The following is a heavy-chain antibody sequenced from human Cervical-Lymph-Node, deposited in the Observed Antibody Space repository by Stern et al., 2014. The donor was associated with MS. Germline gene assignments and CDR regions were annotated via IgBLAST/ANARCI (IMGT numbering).Heavy chain of an antibody. CDR1: GGSVSSGSYY. CDR2: IYYSGST. D-gene: IGHD1-1*01. V-gene: IGHV4-61*01. J-gene: IGHJ3*02. Sequence: QLQLQESGPGLVKPSETLSLTCTVSGGSVSSGSYYWSWIRQPPGKGLEWIGYIYYSGSTNYNPSLKSRVTISVDTSKNQFSLKLSSVTAADTAVYYCARDGPNWNVLDAFDIWGQGTMVTVSS. CDR3: ARDGPNWNVLDAFDI.